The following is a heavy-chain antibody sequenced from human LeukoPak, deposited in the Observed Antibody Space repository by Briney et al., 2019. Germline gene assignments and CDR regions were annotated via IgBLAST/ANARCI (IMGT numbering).Heavy chain of an antibody. CDR3: AREGVSSPFDY. V-gene: IGHV3-30*14. D-gene: IGHD3-16*01. J-gene: IGHJ4*02. Sequence: GGSLRLSCAASGITFSSYPMHWVRQAPGKGLEWVAVISYDGSDKYYADSVKGRFTISRDNSKNTLYLQMNSLRAEDTAVYYCAREGVSSPFDYWGQGTLVTVSS. CDR1: GITFSSYP. CDR2: ISYDGSDK.